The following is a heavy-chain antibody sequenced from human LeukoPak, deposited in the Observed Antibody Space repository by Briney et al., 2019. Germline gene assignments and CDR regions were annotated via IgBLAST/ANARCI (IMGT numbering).Heavy chain of an antibody. CDR1: GYTFTSHH. Sequence: ASVKVSCKASGYTFTSHHINWLRQAAGQGLEWMGWMNPGSGNTVSAQKFQGRVTMTWDTSISTAYMELSSLRSEDTAVYYCARDPDGPLPWFDPWGQGTLVTVSS. D-gene: IGHD1-14*01. CDR3: ARDPDGPLPWFDP. J-gene: IGHJ5*02. V-gene: IGHV1-8*01. CDR2: MNPGSGNT.